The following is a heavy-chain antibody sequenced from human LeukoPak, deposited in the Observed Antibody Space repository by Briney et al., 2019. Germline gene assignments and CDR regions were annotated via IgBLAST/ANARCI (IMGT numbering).Heavy chain of an antibody. CDR1: GGTFNNSA. CDR2: IMPLFGTA. V-gene: IGHV1-69*05. Sequence: SVKVSCKTSGGTFNNSAISWVRQAPGQGLEWLGGIMPLFGTAGYAQKFQGRVTITKDESTRTVYLELTSLTSDDTAVYYCARDVHADYGSGWFDPWGQGTLVSVSS. J-gene: IGHJ5*02. CDR3: ARDVHADYGSGWFDP. D-gene: IGHD4-17*01.